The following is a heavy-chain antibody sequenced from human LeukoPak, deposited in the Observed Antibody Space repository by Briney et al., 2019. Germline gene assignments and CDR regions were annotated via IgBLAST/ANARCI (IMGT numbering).Heavy chain of an antibody. V-gene: IGHV4-39*01. J-gene: IGHJ5*02. D-gene: IGHD2-15*01. CDR1: GGSISSSSYY. CDR2: IYYSGST. CDR3: ARPLYCSGGSCVSWFDP. Sequence: SETLSLTCTVSGGSISSSSYYWGWIRQPPGKGLEWIGSIYYSGSTYYNPSPKSRVTISVDTSKNQFSLKLSSVTAADTAVYYCARPLYCSGGSCVSWFDPWGQGTLVTVSS.